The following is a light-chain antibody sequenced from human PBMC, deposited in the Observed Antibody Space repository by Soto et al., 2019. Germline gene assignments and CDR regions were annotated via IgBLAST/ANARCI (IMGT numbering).Light chain of an antibody. Sequence: DIQMTQSPSSLSASVGDRVSITCQASQDIGNYLNWYQQIPGKAPKLLIFDGSNLESRVPSRFSGSGSGTDFTFTISSLQTEDIATYYCQQYETLPITFGQGTRLEIK. V-gene: IGKV1-33*01. CDR3: QQYETLPIT. CDR2: DGS. J-gene: IGKJ5*01. CDR1: QDIGNY.